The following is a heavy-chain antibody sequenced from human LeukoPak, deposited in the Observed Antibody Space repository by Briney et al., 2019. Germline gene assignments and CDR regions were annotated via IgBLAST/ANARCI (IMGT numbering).Heavy chain of an antibody. D-gene: IGHD3-10*01. Sequence: GGSLRLSCAVSGFTFSNAWMSWVRQAPGKGLEWVGRIKSKTAGGTTDYAAPVKGRLTISRDDSKNTLYLQMNSLKTEDTAVYYCSTILGVITFDYWGQGTLVTVSS. V-gene: IGHV3-15*01. J-gene: IGHJ4*02. CDR1: GFTFSNAW. CDR3: STILGVITFDY. CDR2: IKSKTAGGTT.